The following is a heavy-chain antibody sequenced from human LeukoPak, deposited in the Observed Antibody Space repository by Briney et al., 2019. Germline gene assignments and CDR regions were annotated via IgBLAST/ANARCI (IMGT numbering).Heavy chain of an antibody. Sequence: SQTLSLTCTVPGDSITYGNYYWNWIRQPAGKGLEWIGRIYASGNTNYNPSLKSRVTMSVDTSNNQFSLSLYSVIAADTAVYYCTRGRTYFYGSDSWGQGTLVIVSP. D-gene: IGHD3-10*01. J-gene: IGHJ5*01. CDR1: GDSITYGNYY. CDR3: TRGRTYFYGSDS. CDR2: IYASGNT. V-gene: IGHV4-61*02.